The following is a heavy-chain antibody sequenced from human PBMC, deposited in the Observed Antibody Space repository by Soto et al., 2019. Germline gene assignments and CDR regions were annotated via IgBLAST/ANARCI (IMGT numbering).Heavy chain of an antibody. Sequence: GESLKISCKGSGYSFTSYWIGWVRQMPGKGLEWMGIIYPGDSDTRYSPSFQGQVTISADKSISTAYLQWSSLKASDTAMYYCAIVCCCCGSSNRRGVGWFDPWGQGTLVTVSS. CDR2: IYPGDSDT. V-gene: IGHV5-51*01. CDR1: GYSFTSYW. CDR3: AIVCCCCGSSNRRGVGWFDP. D-gene: IGHD2-15*01. J-gene: IGHJ5*02.